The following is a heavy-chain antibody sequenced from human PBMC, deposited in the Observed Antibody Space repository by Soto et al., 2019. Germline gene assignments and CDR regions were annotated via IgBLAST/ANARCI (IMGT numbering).Heavy chain of an antibody. V-gene: IGHV1-2*02. CDR2: INPNSGGT. CDR3: ASYCDILTGAYYYYGMDA. D-gene: IGHD3-9*01. J-gene: IGHJ6*02. Sequence: ASVKVSCKASGYTFTGYYMHWVRQAPGQGLEWMGWINPNSGGTNYAQKFQGRVTMTRDTSISTAYMELSRLRSDDTAVYYCASYCDILTGAYYYYGMDAWGQGTTVTVSS. CDR1: GYTFTGYY.